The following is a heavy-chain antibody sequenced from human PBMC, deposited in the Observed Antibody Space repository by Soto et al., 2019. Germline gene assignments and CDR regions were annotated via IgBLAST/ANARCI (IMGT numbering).Heavy chain of an antibody. CDR3: ARVRLTMIVVPFGFL. CDR1: GYTFTSYG. D-gene: IGHD3-22*01. J-gene: IGHJ4*02. CDR2: INTYDGNT. Sequence: QVQLVQSGAEVKKPGASVKVSCKASGYTFTSYGIAWVRQAPGQGLEWMGWINTYDGNTNYAQEFQGRVTMTTDTSTSTAYMELRSLRSDDTAVYYCARVRLTMIVVPFGFLWGQGTLVTVSS. V-gene: IGHV1-18*04.